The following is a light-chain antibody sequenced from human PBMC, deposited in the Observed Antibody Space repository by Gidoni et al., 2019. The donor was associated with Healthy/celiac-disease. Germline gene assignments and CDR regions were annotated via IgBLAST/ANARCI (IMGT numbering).Light chain of an antibody. J-gene: IGKJ1*01. Sequence: EIVMTQSQATLSVSPWERATLACRASQSVSSNLAWYQQKPGQAPRLLIYGASTRATGIPARFSGSGSGTEFTLTISSLQSEDFAVYYCQQYNNWPPTFGQGTKVEIK. V-gene: IGKV3-15*01. CDR1: QSVSSN. CDR2: GAS. CDR3: QQYNNWPPT.